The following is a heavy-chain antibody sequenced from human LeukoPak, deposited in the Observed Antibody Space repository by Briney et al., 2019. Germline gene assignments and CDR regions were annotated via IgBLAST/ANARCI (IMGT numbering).Heavy chain of an antibody. CDR2: IYEGGTA. V-gene: IGHV4-30-2*01. CDR3: ARDAGSNYWYFGV. D-gene: IGHD5-24*01. CDR1: GVSISSYGHS. J-gene: IGHJ2*01. Sequence: SETLSLTCAVSGVSISSYGHSWSWIRQAPGKAPEWIGYIYEGGTAYYNTSIKSRVSISMDKAKNQFSLRLTSVTVADTAMYYCARDAGSNYWYFGVWGRGALV.